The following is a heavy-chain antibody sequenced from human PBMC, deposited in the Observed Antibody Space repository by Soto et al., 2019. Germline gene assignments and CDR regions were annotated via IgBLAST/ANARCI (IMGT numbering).Heavy chain of an antibody. D-gene: IGHD6-13*01. V-gene: IGHV3-23*01. J-gene: IGHJ4*02. Sequence: GGSLRLSCAASGFIFSSYAMSWVRQAPGKGLEWVSAISGSGVGTYYTDSVKGRFIISRDNSKNTLYLQMSSLGAEDTAVYYCAKSILSLYSRVFFDYWGQGTLVTVSS. CDR1: GFIFSSYA. CDR3: AKSILSLYSRVFFDY. CDR2: ISGSGVGT.